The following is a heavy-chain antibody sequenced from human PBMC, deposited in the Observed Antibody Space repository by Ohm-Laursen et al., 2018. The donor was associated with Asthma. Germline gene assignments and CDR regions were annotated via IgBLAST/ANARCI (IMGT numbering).Heavy chain of an antibody. CDR2: INSVFGTS. CDR1: GGTLGTSV. Sequence: SSVKVSCKSLGGTLGTSVIGWVRQAPGQGLEWLRGINSVFGTSTYAQKFHDRFTITADESTSTVYMTLSSLTSEDTAVYYCARKAGSCITSNCYSLDFWGQGTLVTVSS. D-gene: IGHD2-15*01. J-gene: IGHJ4*02. CDR3: ARKAGSCITSNCYSLDF. V-gene: IGHV1-69*01.